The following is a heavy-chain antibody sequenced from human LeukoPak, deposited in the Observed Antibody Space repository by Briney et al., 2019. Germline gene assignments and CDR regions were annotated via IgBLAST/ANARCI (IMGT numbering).Heavy chain of an antibody. CDR2: ISYDGSNK. J-gene: IGHJ4*02. CDR1: GFTFSSYG. CDR3: AKEASHYYGSGSYYTAIDY. V-gene: IGHV3-30*18. Sequence: GESLRLSCAASGFTFSSYGMHWVRQAPGKGLEWVAVISYDGSNKYYADSVKGRFTISRDNSKNTLYLQMNSLRAEDTAVYYCAKEASHYYGSGSYYTAIDYWGQGTLVTVSS. D-gene: IGHD3-10*01.